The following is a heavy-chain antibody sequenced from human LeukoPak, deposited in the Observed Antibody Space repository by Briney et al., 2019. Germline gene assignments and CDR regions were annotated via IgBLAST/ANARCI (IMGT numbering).Heavy chain of an antibody. V-gene: IGHV4-39*07. D-gene: IGHD3-10*01. CDR2: IHYTGTT. CDR3: AKDRRAGSYDY. J-gene: IGHJ4*02. CDR1: GGSIRSSTFN. Sequence: PSETLSLTCTVSGGSIRSSTFNWGWIRQPPGRGLEWIGSIHYTGTTFYNPSLKSRVTISVDTSKSQFSLKLRSVTAADTAVYYCAKDRRAGSYDYWGQGTLVTVSS.